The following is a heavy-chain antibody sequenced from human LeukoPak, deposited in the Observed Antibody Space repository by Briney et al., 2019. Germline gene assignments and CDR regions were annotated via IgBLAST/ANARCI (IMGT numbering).Heavy chain of an antibody. CDR1: GGSISSYY. CDR3: AREQSGTRGWYTVDY. D-gene: IGHD6-19*01. V-gene: IGHV4-59*12. J-gene: IGHJ4*02. Sequence: PSETLSLTCTVSGGSISSYYWSWIRQPPGKGLEWIGYIYYSGSTNYNPSLKSRVTISVDTSKNQFSLKLSSVTAADTAVYYCAREQSGTRGWYTVDYWGQGTLVTVSS. CDR2: IYYSGST.